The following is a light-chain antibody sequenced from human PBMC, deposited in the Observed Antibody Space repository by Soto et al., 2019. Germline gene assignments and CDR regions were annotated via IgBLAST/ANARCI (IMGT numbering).Light chain of an antibody. J-gene: IGKJ1*01. Sequence: EIVLTQSPATLSLSPGERATLSCRASQSVSSYLAWYQQKPGQAPRLLIHDASNRATGIPARFSGSGSGTDFTRTNSSLEPEDFAVYYWQQRTNWLTFGQGTKVEIK. CDR2: DAS. V-gene: IGKV3-11*01. CDR1: QSVSSY. CDR3: QQRTNWLT.